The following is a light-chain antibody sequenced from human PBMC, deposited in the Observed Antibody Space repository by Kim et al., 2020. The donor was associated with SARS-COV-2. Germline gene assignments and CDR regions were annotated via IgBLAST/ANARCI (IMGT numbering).Light chain of an antibody. CDR2: GAS. Sequence: EIVMTQTPATLSVSPGERATLSCRASQSVSSNLAWYQQKPGQAPRLLLYGASTRATGVPARFSGSGSGTEFTLTISCLQSEDSAVYYCQQFYNWPPITFGQGTRLEIK. V-gene: IGKV3-15*01. CDR1: QSVSSN. CDR3: QQFYNWPPIT. J-gene: IGKJ5*01.